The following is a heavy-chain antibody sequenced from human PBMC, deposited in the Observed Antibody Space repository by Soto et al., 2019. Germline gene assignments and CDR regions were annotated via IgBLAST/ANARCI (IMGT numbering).Heavy chain of an antibody. CDR1: AYRFSSYG. D-gene: IGHD6-25*01. Sequence: GPEVKKPGASVKVSCKTSAYRFSSYGISWVRQAPGQGLEWMGWISGYNGNTNYAQKFQGRVTMTKDTPTSTAYMEVRSLRSDDTAVYYCAGEEIAAAARIIVGNYYGLDVWGQGTTVTVSS. CDR3: AGEEIAAAARIIVGNYYGLDV. V-gene: IGHV1-18*04. CDR2: ISGYNGNT. J-gene: IGHJ6*02.